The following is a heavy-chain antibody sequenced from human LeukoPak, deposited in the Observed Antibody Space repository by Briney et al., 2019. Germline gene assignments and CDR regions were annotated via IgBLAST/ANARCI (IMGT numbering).Heavy chain of an antibody. D-gene: IGHD5-18*01. Sequence: SQTLSLTCAVSGGSISSGGYSWGCFRRPPGEGLEWIGYIYHSGCTYYYPSLKSRVTISVDRSKNQFSLKLSYVTAADTAVYYCARGRPGIQLWLPEFDYWGQGTLVTVSS. J-gene: IGHJ4*02. CDR3: ARGRPGIQLWLPEFDY. CDR1: GGSISSGGYS. V-gene: IGHV4-30-2*01. CDR2: IYHSGCT.